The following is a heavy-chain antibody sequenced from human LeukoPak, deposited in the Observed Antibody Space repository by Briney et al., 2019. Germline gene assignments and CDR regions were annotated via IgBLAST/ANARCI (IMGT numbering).Heavy chain of an antibody. CDR2: IYHSGSA. Sequence: SETLSLTCVVSGGSISSVGYAWSWIRQPPGKGLEWIGHIYHSGSAYYNPSLESRVTLSVDTSKNHFSLNLTSVTAADTAVYFCARAGFEYDVLTGAALGCFDPWGQGILVSVSS. CDR3: ARAGFEYDVLTGAALGCFDP. D-gene: IGHD3-9*01. CDR1: GGSISSVGYA. V-gene: IGHV4-30-2*01. J-gene: IGHJ5*02.